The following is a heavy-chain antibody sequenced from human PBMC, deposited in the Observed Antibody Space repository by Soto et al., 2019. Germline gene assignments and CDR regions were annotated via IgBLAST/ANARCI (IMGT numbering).Heavy chain of an antibody. CDR1: GGSISSYY. CDR3: ARRKKGGSDCSSTSCYPAFYYYYYMDV. J-gene: IGHJ6*03. Sequence: SETLSLTCTVSGGSISSYYWSWIRQPPGKGLEWIGYIYYSGSTNYNPSLKSRVTISVDTSKNQLSLKLSSVTAADTAVYYCARRKKGGSDCSSTSCYPAFYYYYYMDVWGKGTTVTVSS. V-gene: IGHV4-59*08. D-gene: IGHD2-2*01. CDR2: IYYSGST.